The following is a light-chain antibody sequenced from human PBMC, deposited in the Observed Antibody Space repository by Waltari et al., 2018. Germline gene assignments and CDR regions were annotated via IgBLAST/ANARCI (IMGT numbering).Light chain of an antibody. CDR3: QQYGGSPRT. CDR2: GAS. V-gene: IGKV3-20*01. CDR1: QSISSSY. J-gene: IGKJ2*01. Sequence: EIVLTQSPGTLSLSPGERATLSCRASQSISSSYLAWYQQKPGQAPRLLIYGASIRATGIPGRFSGSGSGTDFTLTISRLEPEDFAVYYCQQYGGSPRTFGQGTKLEIK.